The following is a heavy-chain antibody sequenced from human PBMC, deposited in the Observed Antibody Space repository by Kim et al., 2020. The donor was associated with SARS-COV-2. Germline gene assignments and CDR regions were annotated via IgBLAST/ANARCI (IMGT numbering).Heavy chain of an antibody. D-gene: IGHD3-22*01. CDR1: GGSISSSNW. CDR2: IYHSGST. CDR3: ARIILEITMIVVRAFDI. Sequence: SETLSLTCAVSGGSISSSNWWSWVRQPPGKGLEWIGEIYHSGSTNYNPSLKSLVTISVDKSKNQFSLKLSSVTAADTAVYYCARIILEITMIVVRAFDIWGQGTMVTVSS. V-gene: IGHV4-4*02. J-gene: IGHJ3*02.